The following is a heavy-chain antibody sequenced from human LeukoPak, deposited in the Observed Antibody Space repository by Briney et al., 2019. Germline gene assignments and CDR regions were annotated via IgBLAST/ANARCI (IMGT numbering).Heavy chain of an antibody. Sequence: GGSLRLSCAASGFTFDDYGMSWVRQAPGKGLEWVSGINWNGGSTGYADSVKGRFTISRDNAKNSLYLQMNSLRAEDTAVYYCARDWYQLLGYNWFDPWGQGTLVTVSS. CDR2: INWNGGST. CDR3: ARDWYQLLGYNWFDP. V-gene: IGHV3-20*04. J-gene: IGHJ5*02. CDR1: GFTFDDYG. D-gene: IGHD2-2*01.